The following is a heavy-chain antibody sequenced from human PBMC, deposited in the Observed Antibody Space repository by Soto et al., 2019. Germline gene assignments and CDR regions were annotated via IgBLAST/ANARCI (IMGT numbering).Heavy chain of an antibody. V-gene: IGHV3-49*04. D-gene: IGHD3-22*01. CDR1: GFTFGDYA. Sequence: PGGSLRLSCTASGFTFGDYAMSWVRQAPGKGLEWVGFIRSKAYGGTTEYAASVKGRFTISRDDSKSIAYLQMNSLKTEDPAVYYCTRDVEYYDSSGSTYYYGMDVWGQGTTVTVSS. J-gene: IGHJ6*02. CDR3: TRDVEYYDSSGSTYYYGMDV. CDR2: IRSKAYGGTT.